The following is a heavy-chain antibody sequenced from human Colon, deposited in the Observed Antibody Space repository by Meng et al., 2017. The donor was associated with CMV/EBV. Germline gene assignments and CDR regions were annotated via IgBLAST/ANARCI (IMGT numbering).Heavy chain of an antibody. J-gene: IGHJ4*02. V-gene: IGHV3-30*18. Sequence: GESLKISCAASGFSVTNNYFTWVRQAPGKGREWVAVISSDGNFQHYADSLKGRFTISRDNSKNTLYLQMNSLRAEDTAVYYCAKEWAPHEHFDYWGQGTLVTVSS. CDR1: GFSVTNNY. CDR3: AKEWAPHEHFDY. CDR2: ISSDGNFQ.